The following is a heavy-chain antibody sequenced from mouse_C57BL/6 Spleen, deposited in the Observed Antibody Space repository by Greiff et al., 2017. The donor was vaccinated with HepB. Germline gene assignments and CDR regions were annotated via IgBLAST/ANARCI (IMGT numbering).Heavy chain of an antibody. CDR3: ARYVWDYDEDFYYAMDY. CDR1: GFTFTDYY. D-gene: IGHD2-4*01. Sequence: EVQLVESGGGLVQPGGSLSLSCAASGFTFTDYYMSWVRQPPGKALEWLGFIRNKANGYTTEYSASVKGRFTISRDNSQSILYLQMNALRAEDSATYYCARYVWDYDEDFYYAMDYWGQGTSVTVSS. V-gene: IGHV7-3*01. CDR2: IRNKANGYTT. J-gene: IGHJ4*01.